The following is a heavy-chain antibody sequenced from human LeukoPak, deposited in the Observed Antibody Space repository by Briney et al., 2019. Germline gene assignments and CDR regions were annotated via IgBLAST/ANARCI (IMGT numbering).Heavy chain of an antibody. CDR2: IKPDGSEK. CDR1: GFTFGPYT. V-gene: IGHV3-7*01. Sequence: GGSLRLSCAASGFTFGPYTMNWVRQAPGKGLEWVANIKPDGSEKYYVDSVEGRFTISRDNAKNSLYLQMNSLRAEDTAVYYCARDYYDILTGYYNFDYWGQGTLVTVSS. CDR3: ARDYYDILTGYYNFDY. J-gene: IGHJ4*02. D-gene: IGHD3-9*01.